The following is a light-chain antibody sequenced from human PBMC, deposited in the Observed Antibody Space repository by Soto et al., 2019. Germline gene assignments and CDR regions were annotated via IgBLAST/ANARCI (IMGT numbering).Light chain of an antibody. Sequence: QSVLPQPPSASGTPGQRVTISCSGSSSNIGSNAVNWYQQLPGTAPKLLIYSNNQRPSGVPDRFSGSKSGTSASLAISRLQSEDEADYYCAAWDDSLNGHCVFGSGTKVTVL. V-gene: IGLV1-44*01. CDR2: SNN. CDR1: SSNIGSNA. CDR3: AAWDDSLNGHCV. J-gene: IGLJ1*01.